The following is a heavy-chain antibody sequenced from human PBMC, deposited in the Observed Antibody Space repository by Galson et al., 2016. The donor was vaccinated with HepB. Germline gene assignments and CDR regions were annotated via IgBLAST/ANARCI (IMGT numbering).Heavy chain of an antibody. CDR1: GFIFSDYG. V-gene: IGHV3-33*01. CDR3: AREGSLGTTTHFYY. D-gene: IGHD1/OR15-1a*01. Sequence: SLRLSCAASGFIFSDYGMHWVRQAPGKGLEWVAVVWSDGTKTNYADSVKGRFNVSRDNSKNTVYLQMNSLRAEDTAVFYCAREGSLGTTTHFYYWGQGIVVAVSS. CDR2: VWSDGTKT. J-gene: IGHJ4*02.